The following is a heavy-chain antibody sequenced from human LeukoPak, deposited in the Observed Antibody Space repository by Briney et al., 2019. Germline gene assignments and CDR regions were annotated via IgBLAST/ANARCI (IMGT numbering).Heavy chain of an antibody. D-gene: IGHD5-24*01. V-gene: IGHV3-30*03. CDR1: GFTFSSYG. J-gene: IGHJ4*02. CDR2: ISYDGSNK. CDR3: ARDLWLQSPGPFDY. Sequence: GGSLRHSCAASGFTFSSYGMHWVRQAPGKGLEWVAVISYDGSNKYYADSVKGRFTISRDNSKNTLYLQMNSLRAEDTAVYYCARDLWLQSPGPFDYWGQGTLVTVSS.